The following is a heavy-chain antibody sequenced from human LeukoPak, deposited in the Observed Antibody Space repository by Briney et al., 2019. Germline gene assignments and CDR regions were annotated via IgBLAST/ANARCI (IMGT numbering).Heavy chain of an antibody. CDR2: IYFSGST. J-gene: IGHJ4*02. V-gene: IGHV4-59*01. CDR1: GGSISGYY. D-gene: IGHD5-12*01. Sequence: KPSETLSLTCTVSGGSISGYYWSGIRQPPGKGLEWIGYIYFSGSTNYNPSLKSRVTMSVGTSKNQFSLKLSSVTAADTAVYYCARGGGSSGYDMDFDYWGQGTLVTVSS. CDR3: ARGGGSSGYDMDFDY.